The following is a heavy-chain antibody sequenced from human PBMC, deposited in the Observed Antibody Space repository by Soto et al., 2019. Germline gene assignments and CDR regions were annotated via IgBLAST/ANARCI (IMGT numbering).Heavy chain of an antibody. J-gene: IGHJ6*02. Sequence: PGGSLRLSCAASGFTFSSYSMNWVRQAPGKGLEWVSSISSSSSYIYYADSVKGRFTISRDNAKNSLYLQMNSLRAEDTAVYYCARYGSGVLTGRRPYYYYGMDVWGQGTTVTVSS. V-gene: IGHV3-21*01. CDR3: ARYGSGVLTGRRPYYYYGMDV. CDR1: GFTFSSYS. CDR2: ISSSSSYI. D-gene: IGHD3-9*01.